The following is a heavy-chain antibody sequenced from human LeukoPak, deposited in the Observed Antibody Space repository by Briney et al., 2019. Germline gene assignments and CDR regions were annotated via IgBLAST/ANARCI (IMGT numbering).Heavy chain of an antibody. J-gene: IGHJ4*02. CDR1: GFTVSNNY. CDR3: ARAYVSSGYYFGYFNY. D-gene: IGHD3-22*01. Sequence: GGSLRLSCVVSGFTVSNNYMGWVRQAPGKGLEWASVIYSDGSTHYADSVKGRFAISRDSSKDTLYLQMNSLRAEDTAVYYCARAYVSSGYYFGYFNYWGQGTLVTVSS. CDR2: IYSDGST. V-gene: IGHV3-53*01.